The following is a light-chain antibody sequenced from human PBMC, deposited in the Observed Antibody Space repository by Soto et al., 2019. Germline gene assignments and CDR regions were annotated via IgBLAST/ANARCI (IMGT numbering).Light chain of an antibody. Sequence: THSPATLSVSPVERATLSFRASQSIDRYLAWFQQKPGQAPRLLIYGASSRATGIPDRFSGSGSGTDFTLTISRLEPEDFAVYYCQVYGRAPWTFGQGTRWIS. CDR1: QSIDRY. V-gene: IGKV3-20*01. J-gene: IGKJ1*01. CDR3: QVYGRAPWT. CDR2: GAS.